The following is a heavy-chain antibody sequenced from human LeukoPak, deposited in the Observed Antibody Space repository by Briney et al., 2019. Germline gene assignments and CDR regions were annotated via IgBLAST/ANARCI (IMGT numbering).Heavy chain of an antibody. CDR1: GFTFSSYA. CDR3: AKDGSGYSYGYFDY. J-gene: IGHJ4*02. Sequence: PGGSLRLSCAASGFTFSSYAMNWVRQAPGKGLEWVSAFSGSGGSTYYADSVKGRFTISRDNSKNTLYLQMNSLRAEDTAVYYCAKDGSGYSYGYFDYWGQGTLVTVSS. V-gene: IGHV3-23*01. D-gene: IGHD5-18*01. CDR2: FSGSGGST.